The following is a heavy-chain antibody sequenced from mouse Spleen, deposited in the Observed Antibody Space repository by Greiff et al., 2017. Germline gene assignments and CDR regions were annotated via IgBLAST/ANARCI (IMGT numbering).Heavy chain of an antibody. J-gene: IGHJ4*01. Sequence: EVQVVESGGGLVKPGGSLKLSCAASGFTFSDYGMHWVRQAPEKGLEWVAYISSGSSTIYYADTVKGRFTISRDNAKNTLFLQMTSLRSEDTAMYYCARGEVPRYYAMDYWGQGTSVTVSS. CDR1: GFTFSDYG. V-gene: IGHV5-17*01. CDR3: ARGEVPRYYAMDY. D-gene: IGHD2-14*01. CDR2: ISSGSSTI.